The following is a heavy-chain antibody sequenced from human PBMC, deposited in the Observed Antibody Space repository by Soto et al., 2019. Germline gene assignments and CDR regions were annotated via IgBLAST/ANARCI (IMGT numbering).Heavy chain of an antibody. CDR3: ARGRDFWSGYGSMDV. CDR1: GGSISRSSYY. CDR2: IYYSGST. V-gene: IGHV4-39*01. Sequence: PSETLYITCTVSGGSISRSSYYGGWIRKPPGKGLEWIGSIYYSGSTYYNPSLKSRVTISVDTSKNQFSLKLSSVTAADTAVYYCARGRDFWSGYGSMDVWGKGTTVT. J-gene: IGHJ6*03. D-gene: IGHD3-3*01.